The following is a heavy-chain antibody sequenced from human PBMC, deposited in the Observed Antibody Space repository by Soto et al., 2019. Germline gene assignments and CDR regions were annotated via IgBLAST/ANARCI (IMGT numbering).Heavy chain of an antibody. D-gene: IGHD3-3*01. V-gene: IGHV4-31*03. CDR3: ARGSGGVLTRKYNWFDP. CDR1: GGSISIGGYY. J-gene: IGHJ5*02. CDR2: IYYSGRT. Sequence: SERRSLTCTVCGGSISIGGYYWSWIRQHRGKGLEWSWYIYYSGRTYYNPSLQSRVTISVDTPKNQSSLKLSPLTAADTALYYCARGSGGVLTRKYNWFDPWGQGTLVTVSS.